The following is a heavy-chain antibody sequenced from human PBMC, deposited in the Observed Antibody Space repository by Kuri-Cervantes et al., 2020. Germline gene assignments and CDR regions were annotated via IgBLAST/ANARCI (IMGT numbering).Heavy chain of an antibody. CDR1: GYIFSSYW. D-gene: IGHD3-3*01. J-gene: IGHJ4*02. V-gene: IGHV5-51*01. Sequence: GGSLRLSCKGSGYIFSSYWIGWVRQLPGKGLEWMGSIYPDDSEIRYNPSFEGQVTFSAAKSSTTAYLQWSSLKASDTAMYYCVMTSGVRYFFINYWGQGTLVTVSS. CDR3: VMTSGVRYFFINY. CDR2: IYPDDSEI.